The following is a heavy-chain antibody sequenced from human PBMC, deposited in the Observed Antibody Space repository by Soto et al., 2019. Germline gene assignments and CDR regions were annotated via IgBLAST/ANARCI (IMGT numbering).Heavy chain of an antibody. V-gene: IGHV3-49*03. J-gene: IGHJ6*03. CDR3: TGAYGDYYYYYMDV. D-gene: IGHD4-17*01. CDR1: GFTFGDYA. Sequence: GGSLRLSCTASGFTFGDYAMSWFRQAPGKGLEWVGFIRSKAYGGTTEYAASVKGRFTISRDDSKSIAYLQMNSLKTEDTAVYYCTGAYGDYYYYYMDVWGKGTTVTVSS. CDR2: IRSKAYGGTT.